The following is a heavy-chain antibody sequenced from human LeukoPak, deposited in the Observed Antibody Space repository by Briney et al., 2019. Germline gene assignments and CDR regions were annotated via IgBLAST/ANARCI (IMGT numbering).Heavy chain of an antibody. V-gene: IGHV2-70*11. Sequence: SGPTLANPTQTLTLTCTFSGFSLSTRGMCVSWIRQPPGKALEWLARIDWDDDKYSSTSLKTRLTISKDTSKNQVVLTMTNMDPVDTATYYCARMATGGYAYDYWGEGTLVTVSS. J-gene: IGHJ4*02. CDR3: ARMATGGYAYDY. CDR1: GFSLSTRGMC. CDR2: IDWDDDK. D-gene: IGHD5-12*01.